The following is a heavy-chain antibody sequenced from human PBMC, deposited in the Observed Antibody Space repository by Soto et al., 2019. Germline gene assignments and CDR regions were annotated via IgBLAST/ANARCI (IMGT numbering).Heavy chain of an antibody. V-gene: IGHV3-30*03. J-gene: IGHJ6*02. CDR3: ARRRIMLFAPHLDV. CDR1: GFTFSSYG. Sequence: PGGSLRLSCAASGFTFSSYGMHWVRQAPGKGLEWVAVISYDGSNKYYADSVKGRFTISRDNSKNTLYLQMNSLRAEDTAVYYCARRRIMLFAPHLDVWGQGTTVTVSS. D-gene: IGHD2-8*01. CDR2: ISYDGSNK.